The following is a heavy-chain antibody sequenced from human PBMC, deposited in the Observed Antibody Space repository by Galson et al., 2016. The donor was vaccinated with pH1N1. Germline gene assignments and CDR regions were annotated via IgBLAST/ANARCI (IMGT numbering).Heavy chain of an antibody. Sequence: ETLSLTCTVSGASISSRSYYWAWIRQPPGKGLEWIGSIYYSGSTYYNPSLKSRVTISEDTSRNRFSLKLSSVTAADTAMYYCAKVSNSGDFWSGYYIDDWGQGTVVTVSS. CDR2: IYYSGST. CDR3: AKVSNSGDFWSGYYIDD. V-gene: IGHV4-39*07. CDR1: GASISSRSYY. J-gene: IGHJ4*02. D-gene: IGHD3-3*01.